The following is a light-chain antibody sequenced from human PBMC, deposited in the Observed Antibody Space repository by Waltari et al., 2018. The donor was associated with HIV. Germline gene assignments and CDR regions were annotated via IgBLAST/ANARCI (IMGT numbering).Light chain of an antibody. V-gene: IGLV3-21*04. CDR2: DDS. CDR1: NIGIKS. J-gene: IGLJ3*02. CDR3: QGWDSSSDLNWV. Sequence: SYVLTQPPSVSVAPGKTARITCGGNNIGIKSVHWYQQKPGQAPVLVIYDDSDRPSGIPERFAGTNSGNTATLTISRVEAGDEADYYCQGWDSSSDLNWVFGGGTKLTVL.